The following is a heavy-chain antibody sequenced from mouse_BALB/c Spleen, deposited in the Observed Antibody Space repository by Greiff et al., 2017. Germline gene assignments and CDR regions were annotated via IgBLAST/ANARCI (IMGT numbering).Heavy chain of an antibody. J-gene: IGHJ2*01. CDR3: ARRLLLDY. Sequence: VQLQQSGAELVRPGTSVKISCKASGYTFTNYWLGWVKQRPGHGLEWIGDIYPGGGYTNYNEKFKGKATQTADTSSSTAYMQLGSLTSEDSAVYFCARRLLLDYWGQGTTLTVSS. D-gene: IGHD2-3*01. V-gene: IGHV1-63*02. CDR1: GYTFTNYW. CDR2: IYPGGGYT.